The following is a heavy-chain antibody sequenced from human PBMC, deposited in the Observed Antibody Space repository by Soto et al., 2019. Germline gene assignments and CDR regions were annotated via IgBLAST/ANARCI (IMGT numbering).Heavy chain of an antibody. CDR2: IHYSGST. Sequence: SLSCTVSGAFISSGSYYWGRIRKAPGKGLEWIGNIHYSGSTYYNPSLKSRVTISRDNSKNTLYLQMDSLRAEDTAVYYCAQGEGGGIIPSYFDYWGLGTLVTVSS. CDR3: AQGEGGGIIPSYFDY. D-gene: IGHD3-16*01. J-gene: IGHJ4*02. CDR1: GAFISSGSYY. V-gene: IGHV4-39*01.